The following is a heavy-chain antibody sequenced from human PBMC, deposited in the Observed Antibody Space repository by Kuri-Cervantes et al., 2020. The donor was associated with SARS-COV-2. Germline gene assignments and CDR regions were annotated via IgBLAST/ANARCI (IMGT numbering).Heavy chain of an antibody. CDR1: GFTFDDYG. CDR2: INWNGGST. D-gene: IGHD6-25*01. Sequence: GGSLRLSCAASGFTFDDYGMSWVRQAPGKGLEWVSGINWNGGSTGYADSVKGRSTISRDNAKNSLYLQMNSLRAEDTALYYCARDRSQSSENAFDIWGQGTMVTVSS. V-gene: IGHV3-20*04. J-gene: IGHJ3*02. CDR3: ARDRSQSSENAFDI.